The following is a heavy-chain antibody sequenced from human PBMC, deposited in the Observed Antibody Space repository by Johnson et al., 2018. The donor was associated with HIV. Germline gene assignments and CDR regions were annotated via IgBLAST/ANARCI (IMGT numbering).Heavy chain of an antibody. Sequence: QVQLVESGGALVQPGGSLIVSCEASGLTFSDYYMSWIRQAPGKGLEWVSYISSSGSSRYYADSVKGRFTISRDNAKNSLYLQMNSLRTEDTAVYYCASGPDESITLANWGAMDGAFDIWGQGTMVTVSS. D-gene: IGHD7-27*01. V-gene: IGHV3-11*04. CDR1: GLTFSDYY. J-gene: IGHJ3*02. CDR3: ASGPDESITLANWGAMDGAFDI. CDR2: ISSSGSSR.